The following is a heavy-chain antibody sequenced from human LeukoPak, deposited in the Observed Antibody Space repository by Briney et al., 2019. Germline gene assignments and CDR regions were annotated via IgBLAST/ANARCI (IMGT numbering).Heavy chain of an antibody. CDR3: AIDGNYYGSSGPADY. Sequence: PGGSLRLSCAASRFTFIRYWMHWVRQAPGKGLVWVSRINSDGISTSYADSVKGRFTISRDNAKNTLYLQMNSLRAEDTAVYYCAIDGNYYGSSGPADYWGQGTLVSVSS. CDR1: RFTFIRYW. V-gene: IGHV3-74*01. J-gene: IGHJ4*02. D-gene: IGHD3-22*01. CDR2: INSDGIST.